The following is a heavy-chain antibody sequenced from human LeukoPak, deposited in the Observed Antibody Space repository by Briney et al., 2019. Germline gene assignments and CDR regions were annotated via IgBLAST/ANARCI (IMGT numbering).Heavy chain of an antibody. D-gene: IGHD3-10*01. V-gene: IGHV3-66*01. Sequence: PGGSLRLSCAASGSTFSSYAMHWVRQAPGKGLEWVSVIYSGGSTYYADSVKGRFTISRDNSKNTLYLQMNSLRAEDTAVYYCARDHGSGSFDYWGQGTLVTVSS. CDR2: IYSGGST. CDR1: GSTFSSYA. CDR3: ARDHGSGSFDY. J-gene: IGHJ4*02.